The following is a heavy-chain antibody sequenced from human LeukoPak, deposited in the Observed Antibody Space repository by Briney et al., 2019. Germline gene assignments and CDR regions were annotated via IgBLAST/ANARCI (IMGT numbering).Heavy chain of an antibody. CDR3: ARHRDYYDT. CDR1: GASINNNF. Sequence: PSHTLSLPCTVSGASINNNFWTWIRQPPGKGLEWIGYIYSSGSANYNPSLKSRVIISGDTSKNQISLNLTSVTAADTAVYFCARHRDYYDTWGHGTLVTVSS. J-gene: IGHJ4*01. D-gene: IGHD3-22*01. CDR2: IYSSGSA. V-gene: IGHV4-59*08.